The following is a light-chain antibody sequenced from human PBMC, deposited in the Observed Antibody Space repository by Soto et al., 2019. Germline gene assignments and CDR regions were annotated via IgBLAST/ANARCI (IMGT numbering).Light chain of an antibody. V-gene: IGLV2-14*01. J-gene: IGLJ2*01. CDR1: SSDIGGYNF. CDR3: SSYTTNNAHV. Sequence: QSALTQPASVSGSPGQSITISCTGTSSDIGGYNFVSWYHQHPGKAPKLMIYEVSNRPSGVSDRFSGSKSGNTASLTISGLQAEDEADYFCSSYTTNNAHVFGGGTKVTVL. CDR2: EVS.